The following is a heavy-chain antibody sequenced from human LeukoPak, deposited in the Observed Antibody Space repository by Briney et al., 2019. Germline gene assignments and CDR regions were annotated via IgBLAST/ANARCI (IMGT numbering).Heavy chain of an antibody. CDR2: IYYSGST. CDR1: GGSISSSSYY. Sequence: PSETLSLTCTVSGGSISSSSYYWGWIRQPPGKGLEWIGSIYYSGSTYYSPSLRSRVTISVDTSKNQFSLKLSSVTAADTAVYYCARRRSGHNWFDPWGQGTLVTVSS. D-gene: IGHD3-3*01. CDR3: ARRRSGHNWFDP. J-gene: IGHJ5*02. V-gene: IGHV4-39*01.